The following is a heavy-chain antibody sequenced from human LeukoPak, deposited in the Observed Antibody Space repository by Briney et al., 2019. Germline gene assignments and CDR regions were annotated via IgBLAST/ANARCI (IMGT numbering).Heavy chain of an antibody. D-gene: IGHD3-9*01. V-gene: IGHV1-8*01. CDR2: MNPNSGNT. CDR1: GYTFTSYD. Sequence: GASVKVSCKASGYTFTSYDINWVGQATGQGLDWMGWMNPNSGNTGYAQKFQGRVTMTRNTSISTAYMELSSLRSEDTAVYYCARGVYDILTGYTFDYWGQGTLVTVSS. CDR3: ARGVYDILTGYTFDY. J-gene: IGHJ4*02.